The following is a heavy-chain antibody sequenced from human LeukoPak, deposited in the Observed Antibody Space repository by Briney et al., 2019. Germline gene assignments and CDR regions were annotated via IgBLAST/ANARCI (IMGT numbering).Heavy chain of an antibody. CDR1: GYTFTSYG. V-gene: IGHV1-18*01. CDR3: ARDLLPYYYDSSGSDY. Sequence: GASVKVSCKASGYTFTSYGISWVRQAPGQGLEWMGWISAYNGNTNYAQKLQGRVTMTTDTSTSTAYMELRSLRSDDTAVYYCARDLLPYYYDSSGSDYWGQGTLVTVSS. CDR2: ISAYNGNT. J-gene: IGHJ4*02. D-gene: IGHD3-22*01.